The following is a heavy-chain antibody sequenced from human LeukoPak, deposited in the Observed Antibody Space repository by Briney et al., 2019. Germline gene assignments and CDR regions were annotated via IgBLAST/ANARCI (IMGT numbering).Heavy chain of an antibody. D-gene: IGHD3-10*01. CDR2: FDPEDGET. J-gene: IGHJ4*02. V-gene: IGHV1-24*01. CDR1: GYTLTELS. CDR3: ATFPTMVRGGTFDY. Sequence: GASVKVSCKVSGYTLTELSMHWARQAPGKGLEWMGGFDPEDGETIYAQKFQGRVTMTEDTSTDTAYMELSSLRSEDTAVYYCATFPTMVRGGTFDYWGQGTLVTVSS.